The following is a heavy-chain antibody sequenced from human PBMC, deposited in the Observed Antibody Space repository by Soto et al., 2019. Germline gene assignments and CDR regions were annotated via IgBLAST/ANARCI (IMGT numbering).Heavy chain of an antibody. D-gene: IGHD5-18*01. Sequence: QVQLVQSGAEVKKPGASVKVSCKVSGYTFTSYGISWVRQAPGQGLEWMGWISAYNGNTNYVQRLQGRVTLTTDTSTSTAYMELRSLRSDDTAVYFCARYPALNVNTAQEFDYWGQGTLVTVSS. V-gene: IGHV1-18*01. J-gene: IGHJ4*02. CDR1: GYTFTSYG. CDR2: ISAYNGNT. CDR3: ARYPALNVNTAQEFDY.